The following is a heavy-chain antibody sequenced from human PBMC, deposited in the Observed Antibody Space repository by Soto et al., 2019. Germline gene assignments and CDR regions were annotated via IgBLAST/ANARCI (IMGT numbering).Heavy chain of an antibody. CDR3: ARPNGDYGSDPYYYGMDV. V-gene: IGHV3-30*19. CDR2: IWYDGSNK. CDR1: GFTFSSYG. J-gene: IGHJ6*02. D-gene: IGHD3-10*01. Sequence: QVQLVESGGGVVQPGRSLRLSCAASGFTFSSYGMHWVRQAPGKGLEWVAVIWYDGSNKYYADSVKGRFTISRDNSKNTLYLQMNSLRAEDTAVYYCARPNGDYGSDPYYYGMDVWGQGATVTVSS.